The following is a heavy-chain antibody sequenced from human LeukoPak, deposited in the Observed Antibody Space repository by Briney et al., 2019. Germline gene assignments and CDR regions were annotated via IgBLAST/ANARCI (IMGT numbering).Heavy chain of an antibody. V-gene: IGHV3-23*01. J-gene: IGHJ6*02. CDR2: LGGSGDNT. CDR3: AKIATLGINVYSAMDL. CDR1: GFTFSSYV. Sequence: GGSLRLSCAASGFTFSSYVMSWVRQAPGKGLEWVSILGGSGDNTYYADSMKGRCTSSRDNSKNPLYLQMNSLRAEDAAVYYCAKIATLGINVYSAMDLWGQGTTVTVSS. D-gene: IGHD3-9*01.